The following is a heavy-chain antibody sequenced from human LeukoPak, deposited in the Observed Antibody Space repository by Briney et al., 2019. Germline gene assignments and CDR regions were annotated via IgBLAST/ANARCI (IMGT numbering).Heavy chain of an antibody. CDR2: IGSISNNYK. Sequence: GGSLRLSCEASGFTFSTYNMHWVRQAPGKGLEWVSTIGSISNNYKYYADSVKGRFTISRDNSKNTLYLQMNSLRAEDTAVHYCAKRLSSGWQSAYYFDYWGQGTLVTVSS. CDR1: GFTFSTYN. CDR3: AKRLSSGWQSAYYFDY. D-gene: IGHD6-19*01. V-gene: IGHV3-21*04. J-gene: IGHJ4*02.